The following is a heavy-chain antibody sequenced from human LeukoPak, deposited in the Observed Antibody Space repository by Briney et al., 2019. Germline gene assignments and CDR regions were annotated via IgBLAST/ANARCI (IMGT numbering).Heavy chain of an antibody. D-gene: IGHD6-13*01. Sequence: GGSLRLSCAATGFTFSGSWMSWVRQAPGIGLGWVANIKQDGSEENYVESVKGRFTISRDNAKKSLYLQMNSLRAEDTAVYYCARDLGSIATAGTETFDIWGQGTMVTVSS. CDR2: IKQDGSEE. J-gene: IGHJ3*02. CDR1: GFTFSGSW. V-gene: IGHV3-7*01. CDR3: ARDLGSIATAGTETFDI.